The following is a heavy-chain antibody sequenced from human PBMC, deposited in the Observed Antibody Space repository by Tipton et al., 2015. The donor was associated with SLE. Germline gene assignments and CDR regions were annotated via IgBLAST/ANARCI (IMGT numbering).Heavy chain of an antibody. CDR1: DGSITSYY. V-gene: IGHV4-59*04. D-gene: IGHD5-12*01. Sequence: TLSLTCSVSDGSITSYYWSWIRQPPGKGLEWIGSIFYTGSTYYNPSLKSRVSFSIDTSKHQFSLKLNSVTAADTAVYYCAWRHYSGPFDSWGQGTLVTVSS. J-gene: IGHJ4*02. CDR2: IFYTGST. CDR3: AWRHYSGPFDS.